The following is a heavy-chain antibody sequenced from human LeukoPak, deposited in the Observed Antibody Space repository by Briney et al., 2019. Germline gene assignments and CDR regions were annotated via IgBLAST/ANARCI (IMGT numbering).Heavy chain of an antibody. J-gene: IGHJ2*01. CDR3: ARAPVVPAANFYWYFDL. CDR1: GGSISSSNW. V-gene: IGHV4-4*02. D-gene: IGHD2-2*01. CDR2: IYHSGST. Sequence: SGTLSLTCAVSGGSISSSNWWSWVRPPPGKGLEWIGEIYHSGSTNYNPSLKSRVTISVDKSKNQFSLKLSSVTAADTAVYYCARAPVVPAANFYWYFDLWGRGTLVTVSS.